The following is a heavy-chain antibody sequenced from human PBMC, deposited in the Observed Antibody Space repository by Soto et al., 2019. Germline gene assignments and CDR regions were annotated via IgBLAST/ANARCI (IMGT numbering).Heavy chain of an antibody. CDR3: ARDVRVHTPVFGH. D-gene: IGHD2-2*01. CDR1: GGTFTNYA. J-gene: IGHJ4*02. CDR2: ITPMFGRP. Sequence: QAQLVQSGAEVRKPGSSVKVSCKASGGTFTNYAINWVRQAPGQGLEWMGDITPMFGRPNYAQKFQGRITITADDSTRTTYMELSSMRSEDTTLYFWARDVRVHTPVFGHWGQGTLVTVYS. V-gene: IGHV1-69*01.